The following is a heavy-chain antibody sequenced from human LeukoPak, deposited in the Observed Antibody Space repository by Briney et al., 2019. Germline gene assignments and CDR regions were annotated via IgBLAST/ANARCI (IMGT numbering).Heavy chain of an antibody. V-gene: IGHV3-30*02. Sequence: GGSLRLSCAASGFTFSSYGMHWVRQAPGKGLEWVAFIRYDGSNKYHADSVKGRFTISRDNSKNTLYLQMNSLRAEDTAVYHCAKDPPPYYYDSSGYSYAFDIWGQGTMVTVSS. CDR3: AKDPPPYYYDSSGYSYAFDI. D-gene: IGHD3-22*01. CDR1: GFTFSSYG. J-gene: IGHJ3*02. CDR2: IRYDGSNK.